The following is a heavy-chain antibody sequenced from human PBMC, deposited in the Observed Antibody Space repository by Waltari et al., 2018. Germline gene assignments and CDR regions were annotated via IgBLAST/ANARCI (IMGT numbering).Heavy chain of an antibody. Sequence: QVQLVESGGGVVQPGRSLRLSCAASGFTFSSYAMHWVRQAPGKGLEWVAVISYDGSNKYYADSVKGRFTISRDNSKNTLYLQMNSLRAEDTAVYYWARDGSKPPVLWFGPFDPWGQGTLVTVSS. V-gene: IGHV3-30*04. D-gene: IGHD3-10*01. CDR1: GFTFSSYA. CDR2: ISYDGSNK. CDR3: ARDGSKPPVLWFGPFDP. J-gene: IGHJ5*02.